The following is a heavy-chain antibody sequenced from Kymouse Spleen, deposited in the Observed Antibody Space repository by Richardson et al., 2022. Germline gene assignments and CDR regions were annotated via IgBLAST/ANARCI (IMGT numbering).Heavy chain of an antibody. CDR2: IIPIFGTA. CDR1: GGTFSSYA. CDR3: ARDYYGSGSYKNYYYGMDV. J-gene: IGHJ6*02. V-gene: IGHV1-69*05. D-gene: IGHD3-10*01. Sequence: QVQLVQSGAEVKKPGSSVKVSCKASGGTFSSYAISWVRQAPGQGLEWMGGIIPIFGTANYAQKFQGRVTITTDESTSTAYMELSSLRSEDTAVYYCARDYYGSGSYKNYYYGMDVWGQGTTVTVSS.